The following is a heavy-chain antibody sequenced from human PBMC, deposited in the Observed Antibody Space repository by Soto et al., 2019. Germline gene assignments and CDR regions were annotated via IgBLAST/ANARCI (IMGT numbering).Heavy chain of an antibody. Sequence: QVQLVQSGAEVKKPGASVKVSCKASGYTFTSYAMHWVRQAPGQRLEWMGWINAGNGNTKYSQKFQGRVTITRDTTASTAYMELSSLRSEDTAVYYWARDYDFWSGYYGNFDYWGQGTLVTVSS. CDR3: ARDYDFWSGYYGNFDY. J-gene: IGHJ4*02. D-gene: IGHD3-3*01. CDR2: INAGNGNT. V-gene: IGHV1-3*01. CDR1: GYTFTSYA.